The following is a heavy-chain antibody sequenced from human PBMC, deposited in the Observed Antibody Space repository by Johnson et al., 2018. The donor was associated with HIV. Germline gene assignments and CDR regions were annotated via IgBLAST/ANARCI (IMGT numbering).Heavy chain of an antibody. D-gene: IGHD2-15*01. CDR2: IRYDGSNK. V-gene: IGHV3-30*02. CDR1: GFTFSSYG. CDR3: ARGDCSGGSCYSEGATDAFDI. Sequence: QVQLVESGGGLVQPGGSLRLSCAASGFTFSSYGMHWVRQAPGKGLEWVAFIRYDGSNKYYADSVKGRFTISRDHSKNTLYLQMNSLRAEDTAVYYCARGDCSGGSCYSEGATDAFDIWGQGTMVTVSS. J-gene: IGHJ3*02.